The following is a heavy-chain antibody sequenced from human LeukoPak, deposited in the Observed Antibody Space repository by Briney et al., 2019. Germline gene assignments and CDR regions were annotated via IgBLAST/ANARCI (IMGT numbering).Heavy chain of an antibody. Sequence: PGGSLRLSCAASGFTVSSNYMSWVRQAPGKGLEWVSVIYSGGSTYYADSVKGRFTISRDNSKNTLYLQMDSLRAEDTAVYYCARYDSSGLVFDYWGQGTLVTVSS. J-gene: IGHJ4*02. D-gene: IGHD3-22*01. V-gene: IGHV3-53*01. CDR2: IYSGGST. CDR1: GFTVSSNY. CDR3: ARYDSSGLVFDY.